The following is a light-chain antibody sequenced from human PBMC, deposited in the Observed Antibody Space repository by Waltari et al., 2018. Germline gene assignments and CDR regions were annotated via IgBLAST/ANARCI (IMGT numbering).Light chain of an antibody. CDR1: TGAVAGDFY. CDR2: GST. V-gene: IGLV7-43*01. CDR3: LLHFGGDQLV. J-gene: IGLJ3*02. Sequence: QTVVTQEPSLTVSPGGTVTLTCASSTGAVAGDFYPSWFQQMPGQAPRALIFGSTNKYSWTPARFSGSILGGKAALTLSGAQPEDEADYYCLLHFGGDQLVFGGGTKLTVL.